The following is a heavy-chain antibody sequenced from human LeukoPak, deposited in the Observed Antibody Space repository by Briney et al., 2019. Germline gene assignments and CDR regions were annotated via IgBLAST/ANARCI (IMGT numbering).Heavy chain of an antibody. CDR1: GFTFSSYA. J-gene: IGHJ3*02. CDR3: ARRQAGTTPDHDAFDI. D-gene: IGHD1-1*01. V-gene: IGHV3-21*01. Sequence: PGGSLRLSCAASGFTFSSYAMNWVRQAPGKGLEWVSSISSSSYIYYADSVKGRFTISRDNAKNSLYLQMNSLRAEDTAVYYCARRQAGTTPDHDAFDIWGQGTMVTVSS. CDR2: ISSSSYI.